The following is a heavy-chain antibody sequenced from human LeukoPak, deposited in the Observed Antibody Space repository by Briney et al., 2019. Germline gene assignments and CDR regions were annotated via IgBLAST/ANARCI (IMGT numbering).Heavy chain of an antibody. CDR2: INPNNGGT. Sequence: ASVKVSCKVSGNTFTGHYMHWVRQAPGQGLEWMGWINPNNGGTNYAQKFQGRVTMTRDTSISTAYMELSRLRSDDTAVYYCARGYCSGDSCYQFDWFDPWGQGTLVTVSS. CDR3: ARGYCSGDSCYQFDWFDP. D-gene: IGHD2-15*01. V-gene: IGHV1-2*02. CDR1: GNTFTGHY. J-gene: IGHJ5*02.